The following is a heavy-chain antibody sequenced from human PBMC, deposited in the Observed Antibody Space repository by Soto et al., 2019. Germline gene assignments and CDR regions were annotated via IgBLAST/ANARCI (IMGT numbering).Heavy chain of an antibody. D-gene: IGHD2-15*01. V-gene: IGHV3-30*18. CDR3: AKEGYCSGGSCYSDY. CDR1: GFAFSSYG. CDR2: ISYDGSNK. J-gene: IGHJ4*02. Sequence: PVGSLRLSCAASGFAFSSYGMHWVRQAPGKGLEWVAVISYDGSNKYYADSVKGRFTISRDNSKNTLYLQMNSLRAEDTAVYYCAKEGYCSGGSCYSDYWGQGTLVTVSS.